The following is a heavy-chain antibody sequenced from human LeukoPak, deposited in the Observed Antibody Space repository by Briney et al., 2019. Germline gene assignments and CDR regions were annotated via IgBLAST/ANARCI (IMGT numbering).Heavy chain of an antibody. CDR1: GFTFSTYQ. D-gene: IGHD3-9*01. Sequence: PGESLRLSCAASGFTFSTYQMNCVRQAPGKGLEWVSYISNSDNTRYYTDSVKGRFTISRDNAKNSLYLQMNNLRAEDTGVYYCARATGYLSYFDLWGRGTLVTVSS. CDR3: ARATGYLSYFDL. V-gene: IGHV3-48*03. J-gene: IGHJ2*01. CDR2: ISNSDNTR.